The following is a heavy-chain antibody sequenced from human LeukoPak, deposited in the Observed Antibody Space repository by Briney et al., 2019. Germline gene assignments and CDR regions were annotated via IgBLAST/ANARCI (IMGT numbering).Heavy chain of an antibody. CDR3: VRDPSGSGFAFDS. J-gene: IGHJ4*02. CDR2: IWFDGSNK. V-gene: IGHV3-33*01. D-gene: IGHD1-1*01. CDR1: GFIFSNDA. Sequence: PGGSLRLSCAASGFIFSNDAMHWVRQAPGKGLEWVAFIWFDGSNKHYADSVKGRFTISRDNSEDTLYLQMNSLRAEDTAVYYCVRDPSGSGFAFDSWGQAALVTVSS.